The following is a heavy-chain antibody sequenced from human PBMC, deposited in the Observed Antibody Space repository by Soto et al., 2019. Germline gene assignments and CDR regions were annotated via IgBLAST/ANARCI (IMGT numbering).Heavy chain of an antibody. D-gene: IGHD2-2*01. CDR1: GGSISSSSYY. CDR3: ARHYCSSTSCPWGYYYYGMDV. J-gene: IGHJ6*02. CDR2: IYYSGST. Sequence: SETLSLTCTVSGGSISSSSYYWGWIRQPPGKGLEWIGSIYYSGSTYYNPSLKSRVTVSVDTSKNQFSLKLSSVTAADTAVYYCARHYCSSTSCPWGYYYYGMDVWGQGTTVTVSS. V-gene: IGHV4-39*01.